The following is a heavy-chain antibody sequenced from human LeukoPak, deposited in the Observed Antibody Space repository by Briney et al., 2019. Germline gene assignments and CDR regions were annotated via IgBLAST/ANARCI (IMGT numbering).Heavy chain of an antibody. CDR2: IYPGDSDT. J-gene: IGHJ4*02. CDR1: GYSFTSYW. D-gene: IGHD6-6*01. V-gene: IGHV5-51*01. CDR3: ARQERYSNSYSQAVHFDY. Sequence: GESLKISCKGSGYSFTSYWIGWVRQMPGKGLEWMGIIYPGDSDTRYSPSFQGQVTISADKSISTAYLQWSSLKASDTAMYYCARQERYSNSYSQAVHFDYWGQGTLVTVSS.